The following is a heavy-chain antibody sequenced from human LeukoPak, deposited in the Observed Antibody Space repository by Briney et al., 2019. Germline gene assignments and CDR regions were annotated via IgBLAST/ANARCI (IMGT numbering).Heavy chain of an antibody. J-gene: IGHJ3*02. CDR1: GGTFGSYA. Sequence: ASVKVSCKASGGTFGSYAISWVRQAPGQGLEWMGGIIPIFGTANYAQKFQGRVTITADESTSTAYMELSSLRSEDTAVYYCARKTGDYDSFDIWGQGTMVTVSS. CDR2: IIPIFGTA. CDR3: ARKTGDYDSFDI. V-gene: IGHV1-69*13. D-gene: IGHD7-27*01.